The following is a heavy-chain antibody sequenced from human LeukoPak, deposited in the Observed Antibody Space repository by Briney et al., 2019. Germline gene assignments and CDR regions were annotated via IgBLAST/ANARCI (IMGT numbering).Heavy chain of an antibody. J-gene: IGHJ3*02. CDR2: ISGSGGST. V-gene: IGHV3-23*01. D-gene: IGHD2-15*01. Sequence: GGSLRLSCAASGFTFDDYAMHWVRQAPGKGLEWVSGISGSGGSTYYADSVKGRFTISRDNSKNTLYLQMNSLRAEDTAVYYCAKVMEYCSGGSCYRDAFDIWGQGTMVTVSS. CDR3: AKVMEYCSGGSCYRDAFDI. CDR1: GFTFDDYA.